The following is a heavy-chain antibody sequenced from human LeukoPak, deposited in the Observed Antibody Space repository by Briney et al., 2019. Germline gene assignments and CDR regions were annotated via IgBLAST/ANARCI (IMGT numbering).Heavy chain of an antibody. CDR3: ARGYSLDY. Sequence: SQTLSLTCAISGDSVSRNSTAWNWIRQSPSRGLEWLGRTYYRSKWYNDYALSVRSRVTINPDTSKNQFSLQLNSVTPEDTAVYYCARGYSLDYWGLGTLVTVSS. V-gene: IGHV6-1*01. D-gene: IGHD2-15*01. CDR1: GDSVSRNSTA. J-gene: IGHJ4*02. CDR2: TYYRSKWYN.